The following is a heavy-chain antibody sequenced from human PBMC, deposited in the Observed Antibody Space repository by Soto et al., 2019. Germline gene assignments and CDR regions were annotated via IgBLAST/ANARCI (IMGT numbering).Heavy chain of an antibody. CDR3: ARVFELGYCSSTSCYENDY. D-gene: IGHD2-2*01. Sequence: ASVKVSCKASGYTFTSYDINLVRQATGQGLEWMGWMNPNSGNTGYAQKFQGRVTMTRNTSISTAYVELSSLRSEDTAVYYCARVFELGYCSSTSCYENDYWGQGTLVTVSS. CDR2: MNPNSGNT. CDR1: GYTFTSYD. J-gene: IGHJ4*02. V-gene: IGHV1-8*01.